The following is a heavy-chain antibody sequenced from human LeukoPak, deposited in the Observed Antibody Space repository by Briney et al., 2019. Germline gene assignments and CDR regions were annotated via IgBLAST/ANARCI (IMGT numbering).Heavy chain of an antibody. Sequence: PGGSLRLSCAASGFTFSNYWMTWVRQAPGKGLEWVANMNQDGSGKYYVDSVKGRFAISRDNAKNSLHLQMNNLRVEDTAVYYCARDNDRKDDSWGQGTLVTVSS. CDR3: ARDNDRKDDS. CDR2: MNQDGSGK. D-gene: IGHD3-16*01. CDR1: GFTFSNYW. V-gene: IGHV3-7*01. J-gene: IGHJ5*02.